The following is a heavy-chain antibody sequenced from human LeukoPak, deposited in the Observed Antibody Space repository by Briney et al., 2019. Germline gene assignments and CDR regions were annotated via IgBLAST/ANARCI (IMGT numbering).Heavy chain of an antibody. Sequence: GGSLRLSCAASGFIFNKHAMSWVRQAPGKGLEWVSGLSGSGGSTDYADSVKGRFTVSRDNSKNTVYLQMNSLRAEDTAVYYCANEIRPNDYWGQGTLVTVSS. J-gene: IGHJ4*02. D-gene: IGHD4-17*01. CDR1: GFIFNKHA. CDR2: LSGSGGST. CDR3: ANEIRPNDY. V-gene: IGHV3-23*01.